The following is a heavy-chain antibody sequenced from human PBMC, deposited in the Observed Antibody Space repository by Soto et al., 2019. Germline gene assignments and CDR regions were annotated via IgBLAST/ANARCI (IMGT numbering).Heavy chain of an antibody. CDR1: GGSISSSSYY. Sequence: PSETLSLTCTVSGGSISSSSYYWGWIRQPPGKGLEWIGSIYYSGSTYYNPSLKSRVTISVDTSKNQFSLKLSSVTAADTAVYYCARAPSRVLRDNWFDPWGQGTLVTVSP. CDR3: ARAPSRVLRDNWFDP. V-gene: IGHV4-39*01. J-gene: IGHJ5*02. CDR2: IYYSGST.